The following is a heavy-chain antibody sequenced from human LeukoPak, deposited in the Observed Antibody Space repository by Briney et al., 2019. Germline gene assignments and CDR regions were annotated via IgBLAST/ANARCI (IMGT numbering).Heavy chain of an antibody. D-gene: IGHD6-19*01. V-gene: IGHV1-18*04. J-gene: IGHJ6*03. CDR3: ARGWNEESGWSSYYYYYMDV. Sequence: GASVKVSCKASGYTFTSYYAHWVRQAPGQGLEWMGWISAYNGNTNYAQKFQGRVTITADESTSTAYMELSSLRSEDTAVYYCARGWNEESGWSSYYYYYMDVWGKGTTVTVSS. CDR1: GYTFTSYY. CDR2: ISAYNGNT.